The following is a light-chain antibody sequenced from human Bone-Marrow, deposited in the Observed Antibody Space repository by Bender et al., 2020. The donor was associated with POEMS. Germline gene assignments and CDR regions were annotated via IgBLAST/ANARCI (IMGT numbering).Light chain of an antibody. CDR1: SSDVGDYNY. Sequence: QSALTQPAAVSGSPGQSITISCTGTSSDVGDYNYVSWYQQYPGKAPKLMIYDVSNRPSGVSNRFSGSKSGNTASLTISGLQADDEADYYCSSYGGSDNFWVSGGGTKLTVL. CDR2: DVS. CDR3: SSYGGSDNFWV. J-gene: IGLJ3*02. V-gene: IGLV2-14*03.